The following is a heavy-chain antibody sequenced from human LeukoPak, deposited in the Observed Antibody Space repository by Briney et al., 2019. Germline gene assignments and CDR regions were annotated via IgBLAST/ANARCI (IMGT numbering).Heavy chain of an antibody. J-gene: IGHJ4*02. V-gene: IGHV4-34*01. D-gene: IGHD5-24*01. CDR1: GGSFSGYY. CDR3: ARRERWLQFHYFDY. CDR2: INHSGST. Sequence: SETLSLTCAVYGGSFSGYYWSWIRQPPGKGREWIGEINHSGSTNYNPSLKSRVTISVDTSKNQFSLKLSSVTAADTAVYYCARRERWLQFHYFDYWGQGTLVTVSS.